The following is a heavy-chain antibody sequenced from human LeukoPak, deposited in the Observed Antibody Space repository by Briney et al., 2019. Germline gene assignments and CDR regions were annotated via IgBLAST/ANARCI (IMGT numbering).Heavy chain of an antibody. D-gene: IGHD4-17*01. CDR3: ARSATVRNYDYYYGIDV. Sequence: PSETLSLTCAVYGGSFSGYYWSWIRQPPGKGLEWIGEINHSGSTNYNPSLRSAITISVDTSKHQFSLKLSSVTAAYTAVYDCARSATVRNYDYYYGIDVWGQGTTVTVSS. V-gene: IGHV4-34*01. CDR2: INHSGST. CDR1: GGSFSGYY. J-gene: IGHJ6*02.